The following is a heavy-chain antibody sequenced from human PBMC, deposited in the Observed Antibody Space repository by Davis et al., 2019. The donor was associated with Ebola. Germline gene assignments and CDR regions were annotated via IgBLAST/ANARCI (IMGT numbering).Heavy chain of an antibody. CDR1: GYRFTSYY. V-gene: IGHV1-46*01. CDR2: INPITGGT. Sequence: ASVKVSCKASGYRFTSYYMHWVRQAPGQGLEWMGIINPITGGTSYAQNFQVRVNMTRDTSTSTVYMELSSLRSEDTAAYYCAREGGRYYDSSGYVFDIWGQGTMVKVSS. J-gene: IGHJ3*02. D-gene: IGHD3-22*01. CDR3: AREGGRYYDSSGYVFDI.